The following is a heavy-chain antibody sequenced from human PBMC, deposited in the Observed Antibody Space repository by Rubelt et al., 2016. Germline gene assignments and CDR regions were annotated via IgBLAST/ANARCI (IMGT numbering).Heavy chain of an antibody. J-gene: IGHJ6*02. CDR3: ARDTDTAMVTDYYYGMDV. D-gene: IGHD5-18*01. CDR2: IIPILGIA. CDR1: GGTFSSYA. Sequence: KASGGTFSSYAISWVRQAPGQGLEWMGRIIPILGIANYAQKFQGRVTITADKSTSTAYMELGSLRSEDTAVYYCARDTDTAMVTDYYYGMDVWGQGTTVTVSS. V-gene: IGHV1-69*04.